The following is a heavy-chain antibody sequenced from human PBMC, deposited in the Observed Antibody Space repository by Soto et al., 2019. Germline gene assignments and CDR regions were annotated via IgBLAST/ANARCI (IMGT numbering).Heavy chain of an antibody. CDR2: INHSGST. J-gene: IGHJ4*02. Sequence: SETLSLTCAVYGGSFSGYYWSWIRQPPGKGLEWIGEINHSGSTNYNPSLKSRVTISVDTTKNQFSLKLSSVNAADKAVYYCSFVPDWGSRYWGQGTLVTVSS. CDR3: SFVPDWGSRY. V-gene: IGHV4-34*01. CDR1: GGSFSGYY. D-gene: IGHD7-27*01.